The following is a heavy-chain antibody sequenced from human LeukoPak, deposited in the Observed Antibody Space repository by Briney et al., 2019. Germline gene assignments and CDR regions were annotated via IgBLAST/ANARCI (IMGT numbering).Heavy chain of an antibody. J-gene: IGHJ4*02. Sequence: PSETLSLTCTVSGGSISSSSYYWGWIRQPPGKGLEWIGSIYYSGSTYYNPSLKSRVTISVDTSKNQFSLKLSSVTAADTAVYYCASLPVHILTGYWASLRYWGQGTLVTVSS. CDR3: ASLPVHILTGYWASLRY. V-gene: IGHV4-39*01. CDR1: GGSISSSSYY. CDR2: IYYSGST. D-gene: IGHD3-9*01.